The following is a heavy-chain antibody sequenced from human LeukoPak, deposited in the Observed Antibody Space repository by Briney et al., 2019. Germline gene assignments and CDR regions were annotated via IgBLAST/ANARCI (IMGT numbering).Heavy chain of an antibody. D-gene: IGHD6-13*01. CDR1: GGSFSGYY. CDR2: INHSGST. J-gene: IGHJ4*02. CDR3: ARDANIAAAGFPMKLTNDY. V-gene: IGHV4-34*01. Sequence: PSETLSLTCAVYGGSFSGYYWSWIRQPPGKGLEWIGEINHSGSTNYNPSLKSRVTISVDTSKNQFSLKLSSVTAADTAVYYCARDANIAAAGFPMKLTNDYWGQGTLVTVSS.